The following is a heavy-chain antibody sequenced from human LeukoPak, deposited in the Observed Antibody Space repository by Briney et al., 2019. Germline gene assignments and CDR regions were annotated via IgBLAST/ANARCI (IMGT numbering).Heavy chain of an antibody. V-gene: IGHV4-59*08. CDR1: GGSISSYY. CDR2: IYYSGST. Sequence: AETLSLTCTVSGGSISSYYWSWIRQPPGKGLEGIGYIYYSGSTNYNPSLQSRVTISVDTSKNQFSLKLSSVTAADTAVYYCARLSSGSSSWYDIDYWGQGTLVTVSS. CDR3: ARLSSGSSSWYDIDY. J-gene: IGHJ4*02. D-gene: IGHD6-13*01.